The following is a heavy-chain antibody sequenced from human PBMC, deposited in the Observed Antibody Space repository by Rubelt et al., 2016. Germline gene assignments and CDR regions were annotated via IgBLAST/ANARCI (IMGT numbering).Heavy chain of an antibody. Sequence: EPQLVESGGRLVQPGGSLRVSCAASGFSLSGFSMNWVRQAPGKGPEWLAYITMRSDTTYYADSVQGRITVSRDNAKNSLYLQMNNLRGADTAVYYCARTHHDSLTGFSLGAFGLWGQGTMVTVSP. CDR3: ARTHHDSLTGFSLGAFGL. CDR2: ITMRSDTT. J-gene: IGHJ3*01. D-gene: IGHD3-9*01. CDR1: GFSLSGFS. V-gene: IGHV3-48*04.